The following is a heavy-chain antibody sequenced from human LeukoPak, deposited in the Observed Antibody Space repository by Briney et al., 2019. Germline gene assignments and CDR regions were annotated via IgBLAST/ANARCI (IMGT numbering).Heavy chain of an antibody. CDR1: GFTFSSYN. CDR3: ARDGYSYGYYFDY. D-gene: IGHD5-18*01. J-gene: IGHJ4*02. V-gene: IGHV3-21*01. CDR2: ISSSSSYI. Sequence: PGGSLRLSCAASGFTFSSYNMNWVRQAPGKGLEWVSSISSSSSYIYYADSVKGRFTISRDNAKNSPYLQMNSLRAEDTAVYYCARDGYSYGYYFDYWGQGTLVTVSS.